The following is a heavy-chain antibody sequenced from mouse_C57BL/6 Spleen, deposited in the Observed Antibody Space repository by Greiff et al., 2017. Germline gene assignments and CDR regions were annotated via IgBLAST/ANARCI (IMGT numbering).Heavy chain of an antibody. CDR2: IDTSDSST. CDR1: GYTFTNYR. Sequence: QVQLQQPGAELVKPGASVKLSCKASGYTFTNYRMHWVKQSPGQGLEWIGEIDTSDSSTNYTQTFKGQSTLTVDKSSSTAYMQLSSLTSEDSAVYYCARLDVESLDDWGKGTSVTVSS. J-gene: IGHJ1*03. CDR3: ARLDVESLDD. V-gene: IGHV1-69*01.